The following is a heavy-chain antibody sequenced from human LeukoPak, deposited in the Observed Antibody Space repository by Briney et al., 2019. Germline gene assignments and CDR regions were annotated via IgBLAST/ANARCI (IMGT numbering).Heavy chain of an antibody. CDR1: GFTFSSYW. CDR2: INSDGSST. D-gene: IGHD5-12*01. V-gene: IGHV3-74*01. Sequence: GALRPSCAASGFTFSSYWMHWVRPAPGEGVVWVSRINSDGSSTSYADPVKVESTIYRDNAKNTVYLQMNSLRAEDTAVYYGARDLDVALVDWGQGTLVTVSS. J-gene: IGHJ4*02. CDR3: ARDLDVALVD.